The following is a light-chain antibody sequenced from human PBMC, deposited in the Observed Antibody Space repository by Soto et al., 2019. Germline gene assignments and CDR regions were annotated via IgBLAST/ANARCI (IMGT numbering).Light chain of an antibody. V-gene: IGKV4-1*01. Sequence: DIVMTQSPDSLAVSLGEGATINCKSSQSVLYSSNNKNYLAWYQQKPGQPPKLLISWASTRESGVPDRFSGSGSGSDFTLTISTLQAEDVAVYYCQQYYSTPQTFGQGTKVEIK. CDR3: QQYYSTPQT. CDR2: WAS. J-gene: IGKJ1*01. CDR1: QSVLYSSNNKNY.